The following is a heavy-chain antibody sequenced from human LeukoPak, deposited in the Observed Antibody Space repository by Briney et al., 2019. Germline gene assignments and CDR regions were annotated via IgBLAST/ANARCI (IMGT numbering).Heavy chain of an antibody. Sequence: GASVKVSCKASGGTFSSYAISWVRQAPGQGLEWMGRIIPIFGTANCAQKFQGRVTITTDESTSTAYMELSSLRSEDTAVYYCTRDVSHGEQLDPFDYWGQGTLVTVSS. CDR2: IIPIFGTA. CDR3: TRDVSHGEQLDPFDY. CDR1: GGTFSSYA. J-gene: IGHJ4*02. D-gene: IGHD6-13*01. V-gene: IGHV1-69*05.